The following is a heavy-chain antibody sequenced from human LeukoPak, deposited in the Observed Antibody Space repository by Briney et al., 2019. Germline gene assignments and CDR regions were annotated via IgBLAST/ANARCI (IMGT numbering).Heavy chain of an antibody. CDR2: IYPGDSDT. Sequence: GESLKISCKGSGYSFTSYWIGWVRQMPGKGLEWMGIIYPGDSDTRYSPSFQGQVTISADKSISTAYLQWSGLKASDTAMYYCARRTYCSSTSCHFDYWGQGTLVTVSS. D-gene: IGHD2-2*01. CDR1: GYSFTSYW. V-gene: IGHV5-51*01. CDR3: ARRTYCSSTSCHFDY. J-gene: IGHJ4*02.